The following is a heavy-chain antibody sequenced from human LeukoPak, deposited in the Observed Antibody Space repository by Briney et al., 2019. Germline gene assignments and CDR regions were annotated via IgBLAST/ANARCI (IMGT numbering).Heavy chain of an antibody. V-gene: IGHV3-49*03. CDR3: TRDHIVVVVAATPRWYDP. Sequence: SGGSLRLSCTASGFTFGDYAMSWFRQAPGKGLEWVGFIRSKAYGGTTEYAASVKGRFTISRDDSKSIAYLQMNSLRTEDTAVYYCTRDHIVVVVAATPRWYDPWGQGTLVTVSS. CDR1: GFTFGDYA. J-gene: IGHJ5*02. D-gene: IGHD2-15*01. CDR2: IRSKAYGGTT.